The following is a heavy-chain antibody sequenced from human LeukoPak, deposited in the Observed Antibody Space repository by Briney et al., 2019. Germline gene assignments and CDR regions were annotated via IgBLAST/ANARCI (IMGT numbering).Heavy chain of an antibody. Sequence: PSETLSLTCTVSGGSISSGDYYWSWIRQPPGKGLEWIGYIYYSGNTYYNPSLRSRVTISIDTSKNQFSLKLSSVTAADTAVYYCARATELPNTEGVYYFDYWGQGTLVTVSS. CDR1: GGSISSGDYY. J-gene: IGHJ4*02. CDR2: IYYSGNT. CDR3: ARATELPNTEGVYYFDY. V-gene: IGHV4-30-4*01. D-gene: IGHD1-26*01.